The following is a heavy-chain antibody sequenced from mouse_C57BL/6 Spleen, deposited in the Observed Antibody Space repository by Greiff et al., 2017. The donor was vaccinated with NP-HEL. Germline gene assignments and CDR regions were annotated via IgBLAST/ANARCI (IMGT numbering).Heavy chain of an antibody. J-gene: IGHJ4*01. Sequence: VKLQESGAELVKPGASVKISCKASGYAFSSYWMNWVKQRPGKGLEWIGQIYPGDGDTNYNGKFKGKATLTADKSSSTAYMQLSSLTSEDSAVYFCARRANQAMDYWGQGTSVTVSS. CDR1: GYAFSSYW. D-gene: IGHD3-1*01. CDR2: IYPGDGDT. V-gene: IGHV1-80*01. CDR3: ARRANQAMDY.